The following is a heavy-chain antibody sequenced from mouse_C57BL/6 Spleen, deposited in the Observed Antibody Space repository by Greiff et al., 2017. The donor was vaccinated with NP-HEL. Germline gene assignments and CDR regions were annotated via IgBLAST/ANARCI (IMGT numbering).Heavy chain of an antibody. CDR1: GFTFSSYA. J-gene: IGHJ1*03. CDR2: ISDGGSYT. V-gene: IGHV5-4*01. Sequence: DVKLMESGGGLVKPGGSLKLSCAASGFTFSSYAMSWVRQTPEKRLEWVATISDGGSYTYYPDNVKGRFTLSRDNAKNNLYLQMSHLKSEDTAMYYCARDRDYYGSSYWYFDVWGTGTTVTVSS. CDR3: ARDRDYYGSSYWYFDV. D-gene: IGHD1-1*01.